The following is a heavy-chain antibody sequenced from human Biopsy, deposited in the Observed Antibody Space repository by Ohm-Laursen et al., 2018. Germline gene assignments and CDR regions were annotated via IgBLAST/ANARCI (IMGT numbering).Heavy chain of an antibody. Sequence: GSLRLSCAASGFTFSNYAMSWVRQAPGKGLEWVSGISGSGGRTYYAESMKGRFTISRDNSKKTVYLQMKSLRVEDTAVYYCAKEVFSAVGTSGFDPWGQGTLVTVSS. CDR1: GFTFSNYA. CDR3: AKEVFSAVGTSGFDP. CDR2: ISGSGGRT. J-gene: IGHJ5*02. V-gene: IGHV3-23*01. D-gene: IGHD1/OR15-1a*01.